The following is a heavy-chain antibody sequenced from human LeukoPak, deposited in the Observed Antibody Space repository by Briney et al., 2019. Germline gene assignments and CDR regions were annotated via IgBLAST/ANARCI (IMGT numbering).Heavy chain of an antibody. D-gene: IGHD1/OR15-1a*01. V-gene: IGHV1-18*01. CDR2: ISPHKGNT. J-gene: IGHJ6*03. CDR1: GYSFSNHG. Sequence: GASVKVSCKGSGYSFSNHGITWVRQAPGQGLEWIGWISPHKGNTNYQQRLQGRLIMTTDASTSTAYMELRDLRSDDTAIYYCARDQQQGDHYSFYYMDFWGEGTTVSVSS. CDR3: ARDQQQGDHYSFYYMDF.